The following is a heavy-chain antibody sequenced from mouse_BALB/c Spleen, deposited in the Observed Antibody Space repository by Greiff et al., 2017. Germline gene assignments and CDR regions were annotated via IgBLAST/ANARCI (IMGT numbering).Heavy chain of an antibody. D-gene: IGHD4-1*01. J-gene: IGHJ3*01. CDR2: IDPSDSYT. Sequence: VQLQQPGAELVKPGASVKLSCKASGYTFTSYWMPWVKQRPGQGLEWIGEIDPSDSYTNYNQKFKGKATLTVDKSSSTAYMQLSSLTSEDSAVYYCARGGTGEAYWGQGTLVTVSA. CDR3: ARGGTGEAY. CDR1: GYTFTSYW. V-gene: IGHV1-69*02.